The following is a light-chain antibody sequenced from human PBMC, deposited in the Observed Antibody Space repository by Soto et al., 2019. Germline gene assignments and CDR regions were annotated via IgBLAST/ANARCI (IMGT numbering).Light chain of an antibody. CDR2: FGS. J-gene: IGKJ1*01. Sequence: DIVMTQSPLSLPVTPGEPASISCSSSQSLLQSNGYNYLDWYLQKPGQSPQLLIYFGSYRASGVPDRFSGSGSGTDCTLKIRRVEAEDVGVYYCMQSQQSPLTFGQGTKVEI. CDR1: QSLLQSNGYNY. CDR3: MQSQQSPLT. V-gene: IGKV2-28*01.